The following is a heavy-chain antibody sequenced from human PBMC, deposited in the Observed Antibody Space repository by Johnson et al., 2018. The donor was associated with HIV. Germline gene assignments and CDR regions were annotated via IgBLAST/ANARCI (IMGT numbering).Heavy chain of an antibody. Sequence: QVQLVESGGGVVQPGGSLRLSCAASGFTFSSYGMHWVRQAPGKGLEWVAFIRYDGSYKYYVDSVKGRFPISRDNAKNSLYLQMNSLRAEDTALYYCVRGGLGYQNIHDPFDIWGQGTMVTVSS. J-gene: IGHJ3*02. CDR3: VRGGLGYQNIHDPFDI. CDR1: GFTFSSYG. CDR2: IRYDGSYK. V-gene: IGHV3-30*02. D-gene: IGHD3-16*02.